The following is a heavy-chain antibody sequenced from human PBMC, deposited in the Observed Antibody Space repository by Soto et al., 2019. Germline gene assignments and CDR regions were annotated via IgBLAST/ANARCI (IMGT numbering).Heavy chain of an antibody. CDR1: GYTFTGYY. D-gene: IGHD6-13*01. J-gene: IGHJ6*02. CDR2: INPNSGGT. CDR3: ARSNPCIAAAGYYYDGLAF. V-gene: IGHV1-2*04. Sequence: ASVKVSCKASGYTFTGYYMHWVRQAPGQGLEWMGWINPNSGGTNYAQKFQCWVTMTRDTSISTAYMELSRLRSDDTAVYYCARSNPCIAAAGYYYDGLAFWGQRTTVTGSS.